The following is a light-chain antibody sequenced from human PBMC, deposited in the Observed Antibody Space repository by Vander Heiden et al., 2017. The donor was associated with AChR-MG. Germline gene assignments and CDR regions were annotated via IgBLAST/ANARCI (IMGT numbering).Light chain of an antibody. V-gene: IGLV2-14*03. J-gene: IGLJ1*01. CDR1: SSDVGGYNY. CDR2: DVT. CDR3: SSYTSSSTYV. Sequence: QSALTQPASVSGSHGQSITISCTGTSSDVGGYNYVSWYQQHPGKAPKIMIYDVTNRPSGVSNRFSGSKSGNTASLTISGLQAEDEADYYCSSYTSSSTYVFGTGTKVTVL.